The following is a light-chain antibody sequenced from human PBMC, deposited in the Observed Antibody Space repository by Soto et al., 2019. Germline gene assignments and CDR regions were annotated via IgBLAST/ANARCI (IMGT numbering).Light chain of an antibody. CDR1: HIGSKS. V-gene: IGLV3-21*01. J-gene: IGLJ2*01. Sequence: SYELTQPPSVSVAPGQTARVACGGSHIGSKSVHWYQQKPGHAPVLVMYYDSDRPSGIPERFSGSNSGNTATLTISRVEAGDEADYYCQVWDISSAHVIFGGGTKLTVL. CDR2: YDS. CDR3: QVWDISSAHVI.